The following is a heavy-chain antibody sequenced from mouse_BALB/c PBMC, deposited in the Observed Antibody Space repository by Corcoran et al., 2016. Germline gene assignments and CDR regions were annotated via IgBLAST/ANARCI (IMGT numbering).Heavy chain of an antibody. CDR3: MGWGGNYWYFDG. CDR1: GFPFSGVW. V-gene: IGHV11-2*02. CDR2: INSDGSAI. J-gene: IGHJ1*01. Sequence: EVQLLETGGGLVQPGGSRGLSCEGSGFPFSGVWMSWVRQTPGKTLEWIGDINSDGSAINYAPSIKDRFTIFRDNDKSTLYLQMRTVLSEDTATYFWMGWGGNYWYFDGWGAGTTVTVSS. D-gene: IGHD1-1*02.